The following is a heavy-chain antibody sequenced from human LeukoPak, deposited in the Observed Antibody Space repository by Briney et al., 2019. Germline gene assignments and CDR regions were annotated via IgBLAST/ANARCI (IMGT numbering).Heavy chain of an antibody. CDR3: ARVDPYDSSAYYFDY. V-gene: IGHV1-18*01. J-gene: IGHJ4*02. Sequence: ASVKVSCKASGYTFTSYGISWVRQAPGEAREWIGWISAYNGNTNYAQKLQGRVTTTTDTSTSTAYMELRSLRSDDTAVYYCARVDPYDSSAYYFDYWGQGTLVTVSS. D-gene: IGHD3-22*01. CDR2: ISAYNGNT. CDR1: GYTFTSYG.